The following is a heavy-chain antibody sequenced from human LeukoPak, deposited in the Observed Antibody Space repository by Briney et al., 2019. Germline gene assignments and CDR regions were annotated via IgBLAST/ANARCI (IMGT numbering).Heavy chain of an antibody. Sequence: GGSLRLSCAASGFTFSNYWMGWVRQAPGKGLEWVANVKQDEIEKYYVDSVKGRFTISRDNSKNTLYLQMNSLRAEDTAVYYCAKDRSYSGYGTRGFDPWGQGPLVTVSS. D-gene: IGHD5-12*01. CDR3: AKDRSYSGYGTRGFDP. CDR1: GFTFSNYW. CDR2: VKQDEIEK. V-gene: IGHV3-7*01. J-gene: IGHJ5*02.